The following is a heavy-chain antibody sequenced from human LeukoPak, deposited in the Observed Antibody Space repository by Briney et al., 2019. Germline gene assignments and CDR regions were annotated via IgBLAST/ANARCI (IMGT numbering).Heavy chain of an antibody. CDR3: ARDFYDFWSGNDY. V-gene: IGHV3-7*01. CDR1: GFAFSSYW. Sequence: GGSLRLSCAASGFAFSSYWMSWVRQAPGKGLEWVANIKQDGGEKYYVDSVKGRFTISRDNAKNSLYLQMNSLRAEDTAVYYCARDFYDFWSGNDYWGQGTLVTVSS. J-gene: IGHJ4*02. D-gene: IGHD3-3*01. CDR2: IKQDGGEK.